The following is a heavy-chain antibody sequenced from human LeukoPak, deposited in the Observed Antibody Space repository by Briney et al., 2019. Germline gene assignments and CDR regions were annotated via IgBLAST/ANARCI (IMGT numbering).Heavy chain of an antibody. Sequence: GGSLRLSCAAYGITFSDYYMSWIRQAPGKGLEWVSYISSGGGTIHYADSVKGRFTISRDNAKNSMYLQMNSLRAEDTAVYYCVREPSQGAFDIWGQGTMVTVSS. J-gene: IGHJ3*02. CDR1: GITFSDYY. CDR3: VREPSQGAFDI. CDR2: ISSGGGTI. V-gene: IGHV3-11*04.